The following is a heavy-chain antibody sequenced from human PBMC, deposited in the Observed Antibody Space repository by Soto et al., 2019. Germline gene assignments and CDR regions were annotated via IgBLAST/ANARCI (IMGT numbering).Heavy chain of an antibody. Sequence: GGSLRLSCTASGFTFSSHTMTWVRQAPGKGLEWVSSIGGSSTYIYYADSVKGRFTISRDNAKNSLYLQMHSLRAEDTAVYYCARVLGAYSNWFDPWGQRTLVTVSS. CDR1: GFTFSSHT. CDR2: IGGSSTYI. CDR3: ARVLGAYSNWFDP. J-gene: IGHJ5*02. V-gene: IGHV3-21*01. D-gene: IGHD1-26*01.